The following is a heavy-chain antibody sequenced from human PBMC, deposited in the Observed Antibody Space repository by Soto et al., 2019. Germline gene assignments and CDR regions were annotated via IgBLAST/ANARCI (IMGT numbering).Heavy chain of an antibody. D-gene: IGHD3-9*01. CDR1: GFTFSSYA. V-gene: IGHV3-23*01. CDR2: ISGSGGST. CDR3: AKCEATIRYSAPFDY. Sequence: PGGSLRLSCAASGFTFSSYAMSWVRQAPGKGLGWVSAISGSGGSTYYADSVKGRFTISRDNSKNTLYLQMNSLRAEDTAVYYCAKCEATIRYSAPFDYWGQGTLVTVSS. J-gene: IGHJ4*02.